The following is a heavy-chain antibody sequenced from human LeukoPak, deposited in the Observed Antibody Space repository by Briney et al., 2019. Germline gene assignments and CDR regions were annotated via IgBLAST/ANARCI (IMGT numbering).Heavy chain of an antibody. CDR2: FYSTGST. CDR1: GGSISSYY. Sequence: SETLSLTCTVSGGSISSYYWTWIRQPAGKGLEWIGRFYSTGSTNYNPSLKSRVTMSVDTSKNQFSLKLSSVTAADTAVYYCARGGHETVAGLDYWGQGTLVTVSS. J-gene: IGHJ4*02. V-gene: IGHV4-4*07. CDR3: ARGGHETVAGLDY. D-gene: IGHD6-19*01.